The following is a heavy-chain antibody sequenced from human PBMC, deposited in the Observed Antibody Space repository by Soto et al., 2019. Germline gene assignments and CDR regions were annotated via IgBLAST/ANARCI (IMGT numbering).Heavy chain of an antibody. D-gene: IGHD2-21*01. CDR1: GYSFTSYW. V-gene: IGHV5-51*01. CDR3: ARRGYCLVTQQPPRSTRVPTRRSSDL. CDR2: IYPGDSDT. Sequence: PGDSLKISCKGYGYSFTSYWIGWVRQISGKGLEWMGIIYPGDSDTRYSPSFQGQVTISADKSISTAYLQWSSLKASDTAMYYCARRGYCLVTQQPPRSTRVPTRRSSDL. J-gene: IGHJ2*01.